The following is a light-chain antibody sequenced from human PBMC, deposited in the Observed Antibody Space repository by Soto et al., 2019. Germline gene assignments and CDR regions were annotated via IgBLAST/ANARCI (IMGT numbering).Light chain of an antibody. CDR2: DVN. Sequence: QSVLTQPRSVSGSPGQSVTLSCTGTSSDVGGYHYVSWYQHHPGKAPKIIIYDVNKRPSGVPDRFSGSKSGNTASLTISGLQTEVEADYYCCSYAGSYTLVFGGGTKVTVL. V-gene: IGLV2-11*01. J-gene: IGLJ2*01. CDR1: SSDVGGYHY. CDR3: CSYAGSYTLV.